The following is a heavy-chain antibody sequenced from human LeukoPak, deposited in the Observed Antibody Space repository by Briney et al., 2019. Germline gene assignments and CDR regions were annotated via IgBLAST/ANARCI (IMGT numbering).Heavy chain of an antibody. CDR1: GGSISSHH. Sequence: PSETLSLTCTVSGGSISSHHRHWLRQPPGKGLEWIGYIYYSGSTNYNPSLKRRVTISVDTSKNQFSLKLSSVTAADTAVYYCAKREEQLGDAFDIWGQGTMVTVSS. D-gene: IGHD6-6*01. CDR3: AKREEQLGDAFDI. J-gene: IGHJ3*02. V-gene: IGHV4-59*11. CDR2: IYYSGST.